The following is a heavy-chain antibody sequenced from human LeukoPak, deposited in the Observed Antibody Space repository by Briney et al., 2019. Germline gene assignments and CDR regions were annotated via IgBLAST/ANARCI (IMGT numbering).Heavy chain of an antibody. CDR2: INHSGST. CDR1: DGSFSGYY. D-gene: IGHD2/OR15-2a*01. CDR3: ARGRTPLLRAYYYYYYYMDV. J-gene: IGHJ6*03. Sequence: SETLSLTCAVYDGSFSGYYWSWIRQPPGKGLEWIGEINHSGSTNYNPSLKSRVTISVDTSKNQFSLKLSSVTAADTAVYYCARGRTPLLRAYYYYYYYMDVWGKGTTVTVSS. V-gene: IGHV4-34*01.